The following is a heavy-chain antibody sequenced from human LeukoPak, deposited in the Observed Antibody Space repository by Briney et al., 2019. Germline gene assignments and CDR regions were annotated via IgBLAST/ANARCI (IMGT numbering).Heavy chain of an antibody. CDR2: IKQDGSEK. CDR1: EFTFSTYW. V-gene: IGHV3-7*01. CDR3: AKDPGAYQAYFDY. Sequence: GGSLRLSCTGSEFTFSTYWMSWVRQAPGKGLEWVANIKQDGSEKYYVDSVKGRFTISRDNSKNTLYLQMNSLRGEDTAVYYCAKDPGAYQAYFDYWGQGTLVTVSS. D-gene: IGHD3-16*01. J-gene: IGHJ4*02.